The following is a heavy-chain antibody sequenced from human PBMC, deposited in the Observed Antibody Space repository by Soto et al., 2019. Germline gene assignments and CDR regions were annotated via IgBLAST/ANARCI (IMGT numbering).Heavy chain of an antibody. CDR3: ARRLQPPGVRGASWFDP. J-gene: IGHJ5*02. Sequence: SETLSLTCTVSGGSVSSGSYHWSWIRQPPGKGLEWIGYIYYSGSTNYNPSLKSRVTISVDTSKNQFSLKLSSVTAADTAVYYCARRLQPPGVRGASWFDPWGQRTLVTVSS. CDR1: GGSVSSGSYH. D-gene: IGHD3-10*01. CDR2: IYYSGST. V-gene: IGHV4-61*01.